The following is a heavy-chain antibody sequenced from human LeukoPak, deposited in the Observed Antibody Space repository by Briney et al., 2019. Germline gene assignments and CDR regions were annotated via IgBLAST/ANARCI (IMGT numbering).Heavy chain of an antibody. CDR2: IIPIFGTA. CDR3: ARLALSMTTGPVDY. Sequence: SVKVSCKASGGTFSSYAISWVRQAPGQGLGWMGGIIPIFGTANYAQKFQGRVTITADESTSTAYMELSRLRSEDTAVYYCARLALSMTTGPVDYWGQGTLVTVSS. D-gene: IGHD4-11*01. V-gene: IGHV1-69*13. CDR1: GGTFSSYA. J-gene: IGHJ4*02.